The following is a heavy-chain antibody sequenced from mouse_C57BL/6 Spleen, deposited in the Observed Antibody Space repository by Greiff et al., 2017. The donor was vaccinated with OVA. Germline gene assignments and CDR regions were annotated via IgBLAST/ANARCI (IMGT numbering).Heavy chain of an antibody. V-gene: IGHV1-82*01. CDR2: IYPGDGDT. Sequence: QVQLQQSGPELVKPGASVKISCKASGYAFSSSWMNWVKQRPGKGLEWIGRIYPGDGDTNYNGKVKGKVTLTADKSSSTTYMQLSSLTSEDSAVYFYARMKADSNYDYYDDWGQGTTLTVSS. J-gene: IGHJ2*01. CDR1: GYAFSSSW. CDR3: ARMKADSNYDYYDD. D-gene: IGHD2-5*01.